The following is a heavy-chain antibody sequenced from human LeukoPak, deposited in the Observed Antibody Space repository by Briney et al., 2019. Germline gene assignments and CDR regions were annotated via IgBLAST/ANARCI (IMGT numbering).Heavy chain of an antibody. J-gene: IGHJ3*02. CDR3: ARINYYDSSGYYMDDAFDI. V-gene: IGHV4-39*07. CDR2: INHSGST. CDR1: GGSIRNDNYY. D-gene: IGHD3-22*01. Sequence: SETLSLTCTVSGGSIRNDNYYWGLIRQPPGKGLEWIGEINHSGSTNYNPSLKSRVTISVDTSKNQFSLKLSSVTAADTAVYYCARINYYDSSGYYMDDAFDIWGQGTMVTVSS.